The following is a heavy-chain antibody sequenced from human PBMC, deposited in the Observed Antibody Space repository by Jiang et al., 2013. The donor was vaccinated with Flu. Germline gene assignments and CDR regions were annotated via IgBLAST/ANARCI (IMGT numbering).Heavy chain of an antibody. CDR3: ARDSDYGDYLSDY. CDR1: DFTFSSYG. CDR2: IWYDGSNK. Sequence: LVESGGGVVQAWEVPETLLCSVLDFTFSSYGMHWVRQAPGKGLQWVALIWYDGSNKYYADSVKGRFTISRDNSKNTLYLQMISLRAGDTAVYYCARDSDYGDYLSDYWGQGTLVTVSS. V-gene: IGHV3-33*01. J-gene: IGHJ4*02. D-gene: IGHD4-17*01.